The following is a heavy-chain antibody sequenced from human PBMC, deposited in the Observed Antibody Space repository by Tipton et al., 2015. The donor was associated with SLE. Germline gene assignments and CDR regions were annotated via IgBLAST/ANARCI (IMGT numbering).Heavy chain of an antibody. J-gene: IGHJ5*02. D-gene: IGHD1-14*01. V-gene: IGHV4-59*08. CDR2: IYYSGGT. CDR1: GGSISSHY. Sequence: TLSLTCAVYGGSISSHYWSWIRQPPGKGVEWIGYIYYSGGTNYNPSLKSRVTISVDTSKNQFSLKLSSVTAADTAVYYCARRYEFSRFDPWGQGTLVTVSS. CDR3: ARRYEFSRFDP.